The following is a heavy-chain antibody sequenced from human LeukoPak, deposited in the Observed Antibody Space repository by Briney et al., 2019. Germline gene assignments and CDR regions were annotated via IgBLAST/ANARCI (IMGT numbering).Heavy chain of an antibody. CDR2: IYYSGYT. V-gene: IGHV4-59*01. Sequence: PSETLSLTCTVSGDPISSYYWSWIRQPPGKGLEWIGYIYYSGYTNYNPSLKSRVTISVDMSKNQFSLKLSSVTAADTAVYYCASSGGGYCSSTSCYEIVYWGQGTLVTVSS. CDR3: ASSGGGYCSSTSCYEIVY. D-gene: IGHD2-2*01. CDR1: GDPISSYY. J-gene: IGHJ4*02.